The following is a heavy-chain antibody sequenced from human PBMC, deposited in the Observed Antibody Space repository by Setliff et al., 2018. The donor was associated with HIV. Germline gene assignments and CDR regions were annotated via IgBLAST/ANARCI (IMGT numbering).Heavy chain of an antibody. J-gene: IGHJ6*02. D-gene: IGHD3-10*01. V-gene: IGHV4-59*08. CDR2: IYQSGTT. Sequence: PSETLSLTCTVSGGSISTYYWGWIRQPPGKGLEWIGNIYQSGTTYYNSSLTSRVTMSVDTSKNQFSLKLNSVTAADTAVYYCARHDITLVRGLVWGQGTTVTVSS. CDR3: ARHDITLVRGLV. CDR1: GGSISTYY.